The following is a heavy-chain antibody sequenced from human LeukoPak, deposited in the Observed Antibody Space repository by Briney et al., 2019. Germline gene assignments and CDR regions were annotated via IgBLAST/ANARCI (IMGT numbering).Heavy chain of an antibody. CDR1: VGSISRSNC. V-gene: IGHV4-4*02. D-gene: IGHD2/OR15-2a*01. CDR2: IYHSGST. Sequence: SETLSLTCAVSVGSISRSNCWSWARQPPGKGLEWIGEIYHSGSTNYNPSLKSRVPISVDKSKNQFSLRLSSVTAADTAVYFCAIEAGVSWAIDIWGQGTMVTVSS. J-gene: IGHJ3*02. CDR3: AIEAGVSWAIDI.